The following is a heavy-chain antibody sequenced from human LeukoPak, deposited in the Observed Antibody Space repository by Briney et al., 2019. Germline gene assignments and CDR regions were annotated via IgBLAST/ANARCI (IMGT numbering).Heavy chain of an antibody. V-gene: IGHV1-69*13. D-gene: IGHD2-2*01. J-gene: IGHJ5*02. CDR3: AREDIVVVPAATQLYNWFDP. Sequence: GASVKVSCKASGGTFSSYAISWVRQAPGQGLEWMGGIIPIFGTANYAQKFQGRVTITADESTGTAYMELSSLRSEDTAVYYCAREDIVVVPAATQLYNWFDPWGQGTLVTVSS. CDR1: GGTFSSYA. CDR2: IIPIFGTA.